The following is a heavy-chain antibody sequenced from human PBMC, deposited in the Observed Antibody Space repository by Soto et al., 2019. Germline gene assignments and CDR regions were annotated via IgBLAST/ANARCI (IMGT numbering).Heavy chain of an antibody. CDR2: IYKSATT. Sequence: SETLSLTCSVSGDSISNLDYFWAWIRQPPGQALEYIGYIYKSATTYYNPSFESRVAISVDTSKSQFSLNVTSVTAADTAVYFCTRGRYCLTGRCFPNWFDSWGQGALVTVSS. CDR1: GDSISNLDYF. J-gene: IGHJ5*01. V-gene: IGHV4-30-4*01. CDR3: TRGRYCLTGRCFPNWFDS. D-gene: IGHD7-27*01.